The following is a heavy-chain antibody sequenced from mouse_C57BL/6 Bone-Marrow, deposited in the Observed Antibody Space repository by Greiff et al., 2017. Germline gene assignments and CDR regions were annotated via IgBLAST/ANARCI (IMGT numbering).Heavy chain of an antibody. J-gene: IGHJ1*03. V-gene: IGHV5-9*01. CDR2: ISGGGGNT. Sequence: EVHLVESGGGLVKPGGSLKLSCAASGFTFSSYTMSWVRQTPEKRLEWVATISGGGGNTYYPDSVKGRFTLSRDNAKNTLYLQMSSLRSEDTALYYCASPLYYYGSSYSYWYFDVWGTGTTVTVSS. CDR1: GFTFSSYT. D-gene: IGHD1-1*01. CDR3: ASPLYYYGSSYSYWYFDV.